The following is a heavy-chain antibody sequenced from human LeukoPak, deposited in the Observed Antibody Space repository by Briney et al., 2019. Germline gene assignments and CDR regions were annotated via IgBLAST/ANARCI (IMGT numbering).Heavy chain of an antibody. CDR1: GYTFTTYD. CDR2: MNPNSGYT. CDR3: ARVAGSIDY. Sequence: ASVKVSCKASGYTFTTYDINWVRQAPGQGLEWMGWMNPNSGYTGYAQKFQGRVTITRDTSISTDYMELSSLRSEDTAVYYCARVAGSIDYWGQGTLVTVSS. V-gene: IGHV1-8*03. D-gene: IGHD6-19*01. J-gene: IGHJ4*02.